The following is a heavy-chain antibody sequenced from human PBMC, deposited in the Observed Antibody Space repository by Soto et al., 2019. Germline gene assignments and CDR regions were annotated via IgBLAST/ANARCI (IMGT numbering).Heavy chain of an antibody. D-gene: IGHD2-2*01. CDR1: GYTFTSYG. CDR3: ARDRIVLVPAAQLRKLSYYYYGMDV. CDR2: ISDYNGNT. J-gene: IGHJ6*02. V-gene: IGHV1-18*01. Sequence: QVQLVQSGAEVKKPGASVKVSCKASGYTFTSYGISWVRQAPGQGLEWMGWISDYNGNTNYAQKLQGRVTMTTDTSTSTAYMELRSLRSDDTAVYYCARDRIVLVPAAQLRKLSYYYYGMDVWGQRTTVTVSS.